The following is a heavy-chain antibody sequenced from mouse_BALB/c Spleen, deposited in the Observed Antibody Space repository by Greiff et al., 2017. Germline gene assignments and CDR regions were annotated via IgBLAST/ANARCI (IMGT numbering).Heavy chain of an antibody. V-gene: IGHV2-9*02. CDR1: GFSLTSYG. Sequence: VHLVESGPGLVAPSQSLSITCTVSGFSLTSYGVHWVRQPPGKGLEWLGVIWAGGSTNYNSALMSRLSISKDNSKSQVFLKMNSLQTDDTAMYYCARDESGVRVAWFDYWGQGTLVTVSA. CDR3: ARDESGVRVAWFDY. J-gene: IGHJ3*01. CDR2: IWAGGST. D-gene: IGHD2-14*01.